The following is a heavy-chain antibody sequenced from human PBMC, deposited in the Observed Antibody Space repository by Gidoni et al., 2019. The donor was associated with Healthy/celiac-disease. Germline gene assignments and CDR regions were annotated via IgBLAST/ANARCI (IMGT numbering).Heavy chain of an antibody. J-gene: IGHJ4*02. Sequence: EVQLVESGGGLVQPGGSLRLPCSASGFTFSSYAMYWVRQGPGKGMEYVSAISSNGGSTYYADTEKSRFTISRDNSKNTMYLQMSSLRAEDTAVYYCVKDPDARLWFGESAYFDYWGQGTLVTVSS. D-gene: IGHD3-10*01. CDR2: ISSNGGST. V-gene: IGHV3-64D*06. CDR1: GFTFSSYA. CDR3: VKDPDARLWFGESAYFDY.